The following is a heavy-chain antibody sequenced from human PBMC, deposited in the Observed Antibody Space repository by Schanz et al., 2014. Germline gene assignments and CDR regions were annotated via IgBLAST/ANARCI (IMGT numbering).Heavy chain of an antibody. Sequence: VQLVESGGGVVKPGGSLRLSCAASGFTFSNYSMNWVRQAPGKGLEWVSSISSTSSYIFYADSVKGRFTISRDNAKNSLYLQMNSLRAEDTAVYYCVPMSIAAHWGQGTLVTVSS. CDR2: ISSTSSYI. CDR1: GFTFSNYS. V-gene: IGHV3-21*01. J-gene: IGHJ4*02. D-gene: IGHD6-6*01. CDR3: VPMSIAAH.